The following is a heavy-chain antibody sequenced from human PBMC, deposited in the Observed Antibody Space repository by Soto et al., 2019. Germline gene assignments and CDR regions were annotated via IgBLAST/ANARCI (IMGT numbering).Heavy chain of an antibody. CDR2: IIPVFGII. V-gene: IGHV1-69*01. D-gene: IGHD6-19*01. CDR3: VGGRIVVAGSSAYYSMDV. Sequence: QVHLLLQSGAEVKKPGSSVKVACKASGGNPSNSAISWVRQAPGQGLEWMGGIIPVFGIISHAQNLQDRVTITADESTSTYYMELSSVRTEETAVNFCVGGRIVVAGSSAYYSMDVWGQGTTLNVAS. CDR1: GGNPSNSA. J-gene: IGHJ6*02.